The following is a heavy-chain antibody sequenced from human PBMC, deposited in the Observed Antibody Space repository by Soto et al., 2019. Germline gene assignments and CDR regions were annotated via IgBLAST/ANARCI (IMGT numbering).Heavy chain of an antibody. CDR2: ISYDGYLK. CDR3: AKDFKVSGSHYGTLNYYYGMDV. D-gene: IGHD3-10*01. Sequence: HPGGSLRLSCAASGFTFSRFELHWVRQAPGKGLEWVAVISYDGYLKYYVDAVKGRFTVARDNSKNTLFLEMNSLRVEDTAVYFCAKDFKVSGSHYGTLNYYYGMDVWGQGTTVTVSS. J-gene: IGHJ6*02. CDR1: GFTFSRFE. V-gene: IGHV3-30*18.